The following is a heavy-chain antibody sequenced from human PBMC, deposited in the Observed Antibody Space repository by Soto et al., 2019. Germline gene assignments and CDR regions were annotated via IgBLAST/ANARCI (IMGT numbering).Heavy chain of an antibody. CDR2: ISYDGRNK. D-gene: IGHD2-15*01. J-gene: IGHJ4*02. Sequence: WSLRLSCVGSGLTFNNYAMHWVRQGPGKGLEWVAVISYDGRNKYYADSVKGRFTISRGNSKNTLYLQMNSLRTEDTAAYYCARDQGDCSGGSCYFYYFDYWGQGTMVTVYS. CDR1: GLTFNNYA. V-gene: IGHV3-30*04. CDR3: ARDQGDCSGGSCYFYYFDY.